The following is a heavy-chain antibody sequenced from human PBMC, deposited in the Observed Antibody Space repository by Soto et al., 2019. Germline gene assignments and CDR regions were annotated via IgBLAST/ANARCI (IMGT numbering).Heavy chain of an antibody. J-gene: IGHJ6*02. D-gene: IGHD3-9*01. CDR1: GGSFSGYY. CDR3: ARGDDIPSYYGMDV. V-gene: IGHV4-34*01. CDR2: INHSGST. Sequence: QVQLQQWGAGLLKPSETLSLTCAVYGGSFSGYYWSWIRQPPGKGLEWIGEINHSGSTNYNPSLKSRVTISVDTSKNQFSLKLSSVTAADTAVYYCARGDDIPSYYGMDVWGQGTTVTVSS.